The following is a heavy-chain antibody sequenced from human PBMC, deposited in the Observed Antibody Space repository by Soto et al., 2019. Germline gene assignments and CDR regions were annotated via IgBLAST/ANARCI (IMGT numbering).Heavy chain of an antibody. D-gene: IGHD5-18*01. CDR1: GGSISSYY. J-gene: IGHJ3*02. Sequence: SETLSLTCTVSGGSISSYYWSWIRQPPGNGLEWIGYIYYSGSTNYNPSLKSRVTISVDTSKNQFSLKLSSVTAADTAVYYCGRDRVDTAMVSAFDIWGQGTMVTVSS. CDR2: IYYSGST. CDR3: GRDRVDTAMVSAFDI. V-gene: IGHV4-59*01.